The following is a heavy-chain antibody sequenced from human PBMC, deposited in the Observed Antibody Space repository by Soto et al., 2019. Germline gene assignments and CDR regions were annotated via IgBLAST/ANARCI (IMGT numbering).Heavy chain of an antibody. D-gene: IGHD3-22*01. CDR1: GYTFTSYY. CDR2: INPSGGST. V-gene: IGHV1-46*01. J-gene: IGHJ4*02. Sequence: QVQLVQSGAEVKKPGASVKVSCKASGYTFTSYYMHWVRQAPGQGLEWMGIINPSGGSTSYAQKFQGRVTMTRDTSMSTVYMELSSLRSEDTAVYYCARTYYYDSSGYYYFDYWGQGTLVTVSS. CDR3: ARTYYYDSSGYYYFDY.